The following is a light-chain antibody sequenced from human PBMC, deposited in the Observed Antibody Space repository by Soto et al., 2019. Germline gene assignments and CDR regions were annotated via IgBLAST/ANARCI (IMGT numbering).Light chain of an antibody. Sequence: IVRTHAPATLSVSPLERASLSFMSSQTVNSNLAWYQKKPGQAPRLLIYGASTRAPGIPARFSGSGSGTEFTLTISSLQSEDFAVYYCQQYNNWPPLTFGGGTKVDIK. CDR2: GAS. V-gene: IGKV3D-15*01. CDR1: QTVNSN. J-gene: IGKJ4*01. CDR3: QQYNNWPPLT.